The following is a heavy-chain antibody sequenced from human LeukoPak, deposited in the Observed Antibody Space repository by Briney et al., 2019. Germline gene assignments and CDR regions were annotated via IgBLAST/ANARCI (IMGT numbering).Heavy chain of an antibody. CDR2: IYHSGST. V-gene: IGHV4-38-2*01. D-gene: IGHD3-22*01. CDR3: ATYSSGYNTFDY. J-gene: IGHJ4*02. Sequence: SETLSLTCAVSGYSISSGYYWGWIRQPPGKGLEWIGSIYHSGSTYYNPSLKSRVTISVDTSKNQFSLKLSSVTAAYTAVYYCATYSSGYNTFDYWGQGTLVTVSS. CDR1: GYSISSGYY.